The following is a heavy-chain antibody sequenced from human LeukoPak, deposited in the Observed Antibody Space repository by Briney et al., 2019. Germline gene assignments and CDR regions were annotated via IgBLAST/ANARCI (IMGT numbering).Heavy chain of an antibody. CDR3: ARVRGGNTRDLDY. D-gene: IGHD4-23*01. Sequence: GGSLRLSCAASGFTFSSSWMYWVRKGPGKGLVWVSHISSDGSTTIYADSVKGRFTISRDNAKNTVFLQMNSLRAEDTAVYYCARVRGGNTRDLDYWGQGTLVTVSS. V-gene: IGHV3-74*01. CDR1: GFTFSSSW. J-gene: IGHJ4*02. CDR2: ISSDGSTT.